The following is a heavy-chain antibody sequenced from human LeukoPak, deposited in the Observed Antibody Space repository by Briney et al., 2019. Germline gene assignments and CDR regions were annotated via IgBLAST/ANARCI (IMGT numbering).Heavy chain of an antibody. Sequence: SETLSLTCTVSGGSISSGSYYWSWIRQPAGNGLEWIGRIYTSGSTNYNPSLKSRVTISVDTSKNQFSLKLSSVTAADTAVYYCARAGSYYYDSSGYYRWGQGTLVTVSS. CDR3: ARAGSYYYDSSGYYR. CDR2: IYTSGST. V-gene: IGHV4-61*02. J-gene: IGHJ5*02. D-gene: IGHD3-22*01. CDR1: GGSISSGSYY.